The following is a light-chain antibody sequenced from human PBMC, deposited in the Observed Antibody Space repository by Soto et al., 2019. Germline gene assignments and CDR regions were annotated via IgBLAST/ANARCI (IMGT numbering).Light chain of an antibody. CDR1: SSDVGGYNS. Sequence: QSALTQPASVSGSPGQSITISCTGTSSDVGGYNSVSWYQQHPGKAPKVMIYEVSNRPSGVSNRFSGSKSGNTASLTISGLQTEDEADYYCSSYTDSSPWVLGGGTKVTVL. V-gene: IGLV2-14*01. J-gene: IGLJ3*02. CDR3: SSYTDSSPWV. CDR2: EVS.